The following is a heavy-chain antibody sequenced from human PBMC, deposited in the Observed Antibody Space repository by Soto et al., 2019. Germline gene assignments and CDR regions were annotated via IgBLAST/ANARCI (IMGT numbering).Heavy chain of an antibody. CDR1: GFTFSSYE. Sequence: GGSLRLSCAASGFTFSSYEMNWVRQAPGKGLEWVSYISSSGSTIYYADSVKGRFTISRDNAKNSLYLQMNSLRAEDTAVYYCARDHKGGYYYYGMDVWGQGTTVTVSS. CDR3: ARDHKGGYYYYGMDV. V-gene: IGHV3-48*03. CDR2: ISSSGSTI. J-gene: IGHJ6*02.